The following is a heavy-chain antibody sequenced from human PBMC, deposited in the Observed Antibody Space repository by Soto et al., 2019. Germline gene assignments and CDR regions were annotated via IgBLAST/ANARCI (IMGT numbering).Heavy chain of an antibody. CDR1: GFTFSSYE. Sequence: GGSLRLSCAASGFTFSSYEMNWVRQAPGKGLEWVSYISSSGSTIYYADSVKGRFTISRDNAKNSLYLQMNSLRAEDTAVYYCARDHKGGYYYYGMDVWGQGTTVTVSS. CDR3: ARDHKGGYYYYGMDV. V-gene: IGHV3-48*03. CDR2: ISSSGSTI. J-gene: IGHJ6*02.